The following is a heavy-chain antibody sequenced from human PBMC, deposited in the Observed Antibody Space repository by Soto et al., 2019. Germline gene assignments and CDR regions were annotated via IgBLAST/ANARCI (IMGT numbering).Heavy chain of an antibody. V-gene: IGHV3-21*01. Sequence: GGSLRLSCAASGFTFSSYSMNWVRQAPGKGLEWVSSISSSSSYIYYADSVKGRFTISRDNAKNSLYLQMNSLRAEDTAVYYCARVQSGGSSNPHPYFDYWGQGTLVTVSS. J-gene: IGHJ4*02. CDR3: ARVQSGGSSNPHPYFDY. D-gene: IGHD2-15*01. CDR1: GFTFSSYS. CDR2: ISSSSSYI.